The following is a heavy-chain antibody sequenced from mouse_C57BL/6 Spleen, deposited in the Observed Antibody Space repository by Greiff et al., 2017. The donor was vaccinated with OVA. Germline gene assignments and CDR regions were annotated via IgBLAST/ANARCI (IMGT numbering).Heavy chain of an antibody. D-gene: IGHD1-1*01. V-gene: IGHV1-69*01. CDR1: GYTFTSYW. J-gene: IGHJ4*01. Sequence: PGASVKLSCKASGYTFTSYWMHWVKQRPGQGLEWIGEIDPSDSYTNYNQKFKGKSTLTVDKSSSTAYMQLSSLTSEDSAVYYCARYKTHYYGSSYDYYAMDYWGQGTSVTVSS. CDR2: IDPSDSYT. CDR3: ARYKTHYYGSSYDYYAMDY.